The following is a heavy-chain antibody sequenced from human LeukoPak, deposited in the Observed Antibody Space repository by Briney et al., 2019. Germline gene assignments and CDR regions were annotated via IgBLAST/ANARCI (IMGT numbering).Heavy chain of an antibody. CDR1: GLTFSSYA. D-gene: IGHD6-19*01. Sequence: PGGSLRLSCAASGLTFSSYAMSGVRQAPGKGLEWVSAISGSGGSTYYADSVKGRFTISRDSSKNTLYLQMNSLRAEDTAVYYCVGGYSSGYYNWFDPWGQGTLVTVSS. CDR3: VGGYSSGYYNWFDP. J-gene: IGHJ5*02. CDR2: ISGSGGST. V-gene: IGHV3-23*01.